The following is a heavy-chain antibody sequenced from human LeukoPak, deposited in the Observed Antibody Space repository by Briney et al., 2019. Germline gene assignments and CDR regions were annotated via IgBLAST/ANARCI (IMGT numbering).Heavy chain of an antibody. CDR3: AKQGYGWNSLSAFDI. V-gene: IGHV3-30*02. CDR1: GFTFSSYG. CDR2: IRYDGSNK. D-gene: IGHD1-7*01. Sequence: GSLRLSCAASGFTFSSYGMHWVRQAPGKGLEWVAFIRYDGSNKYYADSVKGRFIISRDNSKNTLYLQMNSLRAEDTAVYYCAKQGYGWNSLSAFDIWGQGTMVTVSS. J-gene: IGHJ3*02.